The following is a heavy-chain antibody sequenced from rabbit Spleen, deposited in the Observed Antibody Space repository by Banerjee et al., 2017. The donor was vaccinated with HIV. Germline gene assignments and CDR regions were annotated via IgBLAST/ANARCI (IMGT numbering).Heavy chain of an antibody. Sequence: QEQLVESGGGLVQPEASLTLTCTASGFSFSSSYWICWVRQAPGKGLEWIACINASTGKPVYATWAKGRFTISRTSSTTVTLRMTSLTAADRATYFCARDLVGVIGWNFYLWGPGTLVTVS. CDR1: GFSFSSSYW. CDR2: INASTGKP. J-gene: IGHJ4*01. D-gene: IGHD1-1*01. CDR3: ARDLVGVIGWNFYL. V-gene: IGHV1S45*01.